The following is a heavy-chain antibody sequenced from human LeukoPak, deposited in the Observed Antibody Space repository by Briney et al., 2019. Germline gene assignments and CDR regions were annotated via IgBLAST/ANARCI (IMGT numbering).Heavy chain of an antibody. V-gene: IGHV3-23*01. CDR3: AKDLWGFVEVAAILDY. D-gene: IGHD2-2*02. J-gene: IGHJ4*02. Sequence: GGSLRLSWAASGFTFSSYAMSWVRQAPGKGLEWVSAISRSGGSTAYADSVKGRFTISRDNSKNTLYLQMNSLRVEDTAVYYCAKDLWGFVEVAAILDYWGQGTLVTVSS. CDR2: ISRSGGST. CDR1: GFTFSSYA.